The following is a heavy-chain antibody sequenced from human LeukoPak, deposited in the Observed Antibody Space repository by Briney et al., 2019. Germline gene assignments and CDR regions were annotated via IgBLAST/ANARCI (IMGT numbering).Heavy chain of an antibody. V-gene: IGHV1-24*01. J-gene: IGHJ6*03. CDR1: GYTFTGYY. CDR3: ATSSGSSGWYYYYYMDV. Sequence: ASVKVSCKASGYTFTGYYMHWVRQAPGQGLEWMGGFDPEDGETIYAQKFQGRVTMTEDTSTDTAYMELSSLRSEDTAVYYCATSSGSSGWYYYYYMDVWGKGTTVTISS. CDR2: FDPEDGET. D-gene: IGHD6-19*01.